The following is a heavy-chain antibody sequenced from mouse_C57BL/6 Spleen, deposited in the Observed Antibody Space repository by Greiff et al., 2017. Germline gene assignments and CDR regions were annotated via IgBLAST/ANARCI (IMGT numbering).Heavy chain of an antibody. D-gene: IGHD1-1*01. J-gene: IGHJ2*01. CDR1: GFTFSDYY. CDR3: ARADYYGSTLGY. V-gene: IGHV5-16*01. Sequence: EVQLVESEGGLVQPGSSMKLSCTASGFTFSDYYMAWVRQVPEKGLEWVANINYDGSSTYYLDSLKSRFIISRDNAKNILYLQMSSLKSEDTATYYCARADYYGSTLGYWGQGTTLTVSS. CDR2: INYDGSST.